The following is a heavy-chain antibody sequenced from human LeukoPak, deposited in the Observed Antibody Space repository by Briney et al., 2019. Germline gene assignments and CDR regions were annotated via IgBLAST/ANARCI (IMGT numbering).Heavy chain of an antibody. J-gene: IGHJ6*04. D-gene: IGHD2/OR15-2a*01. Sequence: PGGSLRLSCVGSGFMFRDYSMNWVRQSPGKGLEWVSYISSRGSTIFYADSVKGRLTVSRDNAKNSLFLQMNGLRDEDTAMYYCARVQGVCNSTICFVGNADVWGKGTTVIVSS. CDR3: ARVQGVCNSTICFVGNADV. V-gene: IGHV3-48*02. CDR1: GFMFRDYS. CDR2: ISSRGSTI.